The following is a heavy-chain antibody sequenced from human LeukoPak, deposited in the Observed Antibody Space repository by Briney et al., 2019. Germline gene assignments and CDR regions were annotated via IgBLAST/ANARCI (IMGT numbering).Heavy chain of an antibody. CDR3: ASRGFVVVARVDY. V-gene: IGHV3-23*01. CDR1: GFTFSSYA. CDR2: ISGSGGST. J-gene: IGHJ4*02. D-gene: IGHD2-2*01. Sequence: GGSLRLYCAAPGFTFSSYAMSWVRQAPGKGLERVSAISGSGGSTYYADSVKGRFTISRDNSKNTLYLQMNSLRAEDTAVYYCASRGFVVVARVDYWGQGTLVTVSS.